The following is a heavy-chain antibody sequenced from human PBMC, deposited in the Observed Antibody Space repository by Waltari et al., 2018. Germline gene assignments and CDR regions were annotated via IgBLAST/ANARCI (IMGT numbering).Heavy chain of an antibody. J-gene: IGHJ4*02. V-gene: IGHV3-49*03. CDR1: GFTFGDYA. Sequence: EVQLVESGGGLVQPGRSPRLSCTASGFTFGDYAMSWFRQAPGKGLEWVGFIRSKAYGGTTEYAASVKGIFTISRDDSKSIAYLQMNSLKTEDTAVYYCTRGYSGYDLGYWGQGTLVTVSS. CDR2: IRSKAYGGTT. D-gene: IGHD5-12*01. CDR3: TRGYSGYDLGY.